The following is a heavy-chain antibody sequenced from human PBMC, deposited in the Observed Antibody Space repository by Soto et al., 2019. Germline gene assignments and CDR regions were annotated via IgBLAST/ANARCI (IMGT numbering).Heavy chain of an antibody. J-gene: IGHJ4*02. CDR1: GYTFTGYY. V-gene: IGHV1-2*02. CDR3: ARELAAAGPQAFDY. D-gene: IGHD6-13*01. Sequence: ASVKVSYKASGYTFTGYYMHWVRQAPGQGLEWMGWINPNSGGTNYAQKFQGRVTMTRDTSISTAYMELSRLRSDDTAVYYCARELAAAGPQAFDYWGQGTLVTVYS. CDR2: INPNSGGT.